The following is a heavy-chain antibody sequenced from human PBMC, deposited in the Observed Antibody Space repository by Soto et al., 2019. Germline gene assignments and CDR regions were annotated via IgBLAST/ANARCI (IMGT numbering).Heavy chain of an antibody. D-gene: IGHD3-10*01. CDR1: GFTFSSYE. CDR2: ISSSGSTI. CDR3: ARDRITMVRGVTTYSYYYGMDV. Sequence: PGGSLRLSCAASGFTFSSYEMNWVRQAPGKGLEWVSYISSSGSTIYYADSVKGRFTISRDNAKNSLYLQMNSLRAEDTAVYYCARDRITMVRGVTTYSYYYGMDVWGQGTTVTVSS. J-gene: IGHJ6*02. V-gene: IGHV3-48*03.